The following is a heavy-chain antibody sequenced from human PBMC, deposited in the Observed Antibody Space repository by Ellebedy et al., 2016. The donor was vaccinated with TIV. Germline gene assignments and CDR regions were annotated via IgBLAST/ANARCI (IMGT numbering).Heavy chain of an antibody. CDR2: MFYSGNT. CDR1: GGSLSSYPYY. Sequence: SETLSLTCTVSGGSLSSYPYYWSWIRQPPGKGLEWIGSMFYSGNTNYNPSLKSRVTMSVDTSKNQFSLKLNSVTAADTAVYYCARVNWFGELGGYLDYWGQGALVTVSS. D-gene: IGHD3-10*01. V-gene: IGHV4-61*01. J-gene: IGHJ4*02. CDR3: ARVNWFGELGGYLDY.